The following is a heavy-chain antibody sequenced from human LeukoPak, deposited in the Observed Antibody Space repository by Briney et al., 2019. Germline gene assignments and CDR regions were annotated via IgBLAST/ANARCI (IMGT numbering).Heavy chain of an antibody. J-gene: IGHJ4*02. D-gene: IGHD6-13*01. CDR3: ARGIAAAGGPLDY. CDR1: GGSISSYY. V-gene: IGHV4-59*01. Sequence: SPSETLSLTCTVSGGSISSYYWSWIRQPPGKGLEWIGYIYYSGSTNYNPSLKSRVTISVDTSKNQFSLKLSSVTAADTAVYYCARGIAAAGGPLDYWGQGTLVTVSS. CDR2: IYYSGST.